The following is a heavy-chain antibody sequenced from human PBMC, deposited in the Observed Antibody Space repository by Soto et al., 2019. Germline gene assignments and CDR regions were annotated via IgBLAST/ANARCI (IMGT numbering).Heavy chain of an antibody. Sequence: QVQLVQSGAEVKKPGASVKVSCKASGYTFTSYYMHWVRQAPGQGREWMGIINPSGGSTSYAQKFQGRVTMTRDTSTSTVYMELSSLRSEDTAVYYCAVGEMATGDAFDIWGQGTMVTVSS. CDR2: INPSGGST. V-gene: IGHV1-46*01. CDR3: AVGEMATGDAFDI. CDR1: GYTFTSYY. D-gene: IGHD3-16*01. J-gene: IGHJ3*02.